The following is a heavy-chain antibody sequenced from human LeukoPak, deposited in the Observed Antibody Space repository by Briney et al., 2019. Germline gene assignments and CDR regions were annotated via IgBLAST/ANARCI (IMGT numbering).Heavy chain of an antibody. CDR1: GFTFSSYA. V-gene: IGHV3-23*01. D-gene: IGHD1-14*01. J-gene: IGHJ6*03. CDR2: IGSSGST. CDR3: AKGTSWMSPYYYMDV. Sequence: GGSLRLSCAASGFTFSSYAMTWVRQAPGKGLEWVSAIGSSGSTFHADSVKGRFTISRDNSKSTLYLHMNSLRAEDTAVYYCAKGTSWMSPYYYMDVWGTGTTVTVSS.